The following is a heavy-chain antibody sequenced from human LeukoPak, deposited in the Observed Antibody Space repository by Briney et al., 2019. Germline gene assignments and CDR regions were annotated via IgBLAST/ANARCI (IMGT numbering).Heavy chain of an antibody. CDR3: AKVSGIAVAGGGDFDY. D-gene: IGHD6-19*01. J-gene: IGHJ4*02. Sequence: GRSLRLSCAASGFTFSSYGMHWVRQAPGKGLEWVAVISYDGSNKYYADSVKGRFTISRDNSKNTLYLQMNSLRAEDTAVYYCAKVSGIAVAGGGDFDYWGQGTLVTVSS. CDR1: GFTFSSYG. V-gene: IGHV3-30*18. CDR2: ISYDGSNK.